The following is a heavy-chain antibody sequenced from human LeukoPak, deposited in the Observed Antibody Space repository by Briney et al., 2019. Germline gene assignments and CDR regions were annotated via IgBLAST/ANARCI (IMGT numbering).Heavy chain of an antibody. J-gene: IGHJ4*02. CDR1: GYTFTSYY. Sequence: ASVKVSCKASGYTFTSYYMHWVRQAPGQGLEWMGIINPSGGSTSYAQKFQGRVTITADESTSTAYMELSSLRSEDTAVYYCASEGQGIAVAGNPFDYWGQGTLVTVSS. D-gene: IGHD6-19*01. CDR3: ASEGQGIAVAGNPFDY. CDR2: INPSGGST. V-gene: IGHV1-46*01.